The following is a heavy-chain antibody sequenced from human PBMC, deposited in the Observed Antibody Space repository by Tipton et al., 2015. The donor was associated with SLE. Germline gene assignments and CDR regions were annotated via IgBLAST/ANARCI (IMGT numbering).Heavy chain of an antibody. CDR3: AGPKYQLLYFDL. V-gene: IGHV4-39*01. CDR1: GGSISSSSYY. J-gene: IGHJ2*01. D-gene: IGHD2-2*01. Sequence: TLSLTCTVSGGSISSSSYYWGWIRQPPGKGLEWIGSIYYSGSTYYNPSLKSRVTISVDTSKNQFSLKLSSVTAADTAVYYCAGPKYQLLYFDLWGRGTLVTVSS. CDR2: IYYSGST.